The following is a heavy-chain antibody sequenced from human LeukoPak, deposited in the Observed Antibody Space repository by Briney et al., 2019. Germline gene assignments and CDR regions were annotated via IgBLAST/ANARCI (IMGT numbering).Heavy chain of an antibody. D-gene: IGHD1-26*01. Sequence: GGSLRLSCAASGFNFISYYMHWVRQDPGKGLVWVSRINSDGSSTRYADSVKGRFTISRDNAKNTLYLQMNSLRAEDTAVYYCARDPKQGGTYWNYFDYWGQGALVTVSP. CDR2: INSDGSST. CDR3: ARDPKQGGTYWNYFDY. CDR1: GFNFISYY. V-gene: IGHV3-74*01. J-gene: IGHJ4*02.